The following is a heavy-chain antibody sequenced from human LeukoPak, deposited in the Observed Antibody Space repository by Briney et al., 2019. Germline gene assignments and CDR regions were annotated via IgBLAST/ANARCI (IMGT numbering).Heavy chain of an antibody. D-gene: IGHD5-18*01. CDR3: TRDRAGYSYGYGSTSAFDY. CDR2: IRSKAYGGTT. Sequence: GGSLRLSCTASGFTFGDYAMSWVRQAPGKGLEGVGFIRSKAYGGTTEYAASVKGRFTISRDDSKSIAYLQMNSLKTEDTAVHYCTRDRAGYSYGYGSTSAFDYWGQGTLVTVSS. CDR1: GFTFGDYA. J-gene: IGHJ4*02. V-gene: IGHV3-49*04.